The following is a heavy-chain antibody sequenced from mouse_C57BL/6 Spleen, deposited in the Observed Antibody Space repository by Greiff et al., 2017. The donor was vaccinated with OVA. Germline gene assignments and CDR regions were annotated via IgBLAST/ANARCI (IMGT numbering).Heavy chain of an antibody. CDR1: GFNFSNYW. Sequence: EVMLVESGGGLVQPGGSMKLSCVASGFNFSNYWMNWVRQSPEKGLEWVAQIRLKSDNYATLYAESVKGRFTIARDDSKSSVYLQMNNLRAEDTGIYYCSAPIYYYGSSYGGDYWGQGTTLTVSS. CDR3: SAPIYYYGSSYGGDY. J-gene: IGHJ2*01. V-gene: IGHV6-3*01. CDR2: IRLKSDNYAT. D-gene: IGHD1-1*01.